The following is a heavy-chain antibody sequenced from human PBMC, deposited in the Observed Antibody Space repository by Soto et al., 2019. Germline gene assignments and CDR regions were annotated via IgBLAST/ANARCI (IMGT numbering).Heavy chain of an antibody. CDR1: SASFRPYF. J-gene: IGHJ4*02. CDR2: IYYDGNT. V-gene: IGHV4-59*08. Sequence: SETLSLTCAVSSASFRPYFWSWVRQSPAMGLEWIGYIYYDGNTKYNPSLKSRATISIDTSNNRFSLSLVSVTAADTAIYYCTRQGPSRPFDYWGQGVRVTVSS. D-gene: IGHD6-13*01. CDR3: TRQGPSRPFDY.